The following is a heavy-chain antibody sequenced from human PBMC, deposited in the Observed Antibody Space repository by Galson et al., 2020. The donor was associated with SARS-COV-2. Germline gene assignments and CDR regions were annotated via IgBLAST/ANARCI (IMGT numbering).Heavy chain of an antibody. Sequence: SETLSLTCAVSGDSISNAYYWGWIRQPPGMGLEWIGALYHSGSTYYNPSLKSRVTIAVDTAKNQFSLRLSAVSAADTAVYDCTRLGRDGYRFDNADFWGQGTLVTVSS. V-gene: IGHV4-38-2*01. CDR1: GDSISNAYY. J-gene: IGHJ4*02. CDR2: LYHSGST. CDR3: TRLGRDGYRFDNADF. D-gene: IGHD5-12*01.